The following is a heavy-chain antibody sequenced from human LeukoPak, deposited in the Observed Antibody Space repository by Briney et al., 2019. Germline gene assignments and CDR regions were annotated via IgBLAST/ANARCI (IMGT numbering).Heavy chain of an antibody. CDR2: IYYSGST. CDR1: GGSISSYY. V-gene: IGHV4-59*01. J-gene: IGHJ3*02. CDR3: ARTRRYCSSTSCSRGDAFDI. Sequence: PETLSLTCTVSGGSISSYYWSWIRQPPGKGLEWIGYIYYSGSTNYNPSLKSRVTISVDTSKNQFSLKLSSVTAADTAVYYCARTRRYCSSTSCSRGDAFDIWGQGTMVTVSS. D-gene: IGHD2-2*01.